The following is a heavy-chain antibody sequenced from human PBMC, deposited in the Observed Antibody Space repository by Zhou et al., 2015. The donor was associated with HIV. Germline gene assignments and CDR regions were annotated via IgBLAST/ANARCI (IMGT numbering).Heavy chain of an antibody. J-gene: IGHJ4*02. CDR2: INWNSLTK. Sequence: EVHLVESGGGLVQPGRSLRLSCTVSGFNFNDFAMHWVRQAPGKGLEWVSAINWNSLTKGYADSVRGRFTISRDNAKSSLYLQMTNLGPGDTAVYYCAKDIERRGRFSSGVDYWGQGTLVIVSS. CDR3: AKDIERRGRFSSGVDY. D-gene: IGHD3-3*01. CDR1: GFNFNDFA. V-gene: IGHV3-9*01.